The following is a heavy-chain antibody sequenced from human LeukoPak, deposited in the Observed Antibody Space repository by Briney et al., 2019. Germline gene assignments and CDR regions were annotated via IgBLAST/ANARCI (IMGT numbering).Heavy chain of an antibody. Sequence: GGSLRLSCAASGFTFSSYGMHWVRQAPGKGLEWVAFIRYDGSNKYYADSVKGRFTISRDNAKNSLYLQMNSLRAEDTAVYYCATDRLGGSGSSDYWGQGTLVTVSS. V-gene: IGHV3-30*02. CDR1: GFTFSSYG. CDR3: ATDRLGGSGSSDY. D-gene: IGHD3-10*01. J-gene: IGHJ4*02. CDR2: IRYDGSNK.